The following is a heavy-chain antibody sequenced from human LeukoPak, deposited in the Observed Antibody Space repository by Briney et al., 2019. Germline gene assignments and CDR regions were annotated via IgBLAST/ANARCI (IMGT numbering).Heavy chain of an antibody. Sequence: GASVKVSCKVSGYTLTELSMHWVRQAPGKELEWMGGFDPEDGETIYAQKFQGRVTMTEDTSTDTAYMELSSLRSEDTAVYYCASTVLSSTSPFDYWGQGTLVTVSS. CDR2: FDPEDGET. CDR1: GYTLTELS. J-gene: IGHJ4*02. CDR3: ASTVLSSTSPFDY. D-gene: IGHD2-2*01. V-gene: IGHV1-24*01.